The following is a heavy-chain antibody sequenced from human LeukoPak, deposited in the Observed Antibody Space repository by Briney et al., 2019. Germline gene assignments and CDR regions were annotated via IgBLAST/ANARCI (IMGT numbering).Heavy chain of an antibody. D-gene: IGHD7-27*01. V-gene: IGHV3-74*01. CDR3: AREGETWGILI. CDR2: IKTDGSSA. J-gene: IGHJ3*02. CDR1: GFTFNSHA. Sequence: GGSLRLSCAASGFTFNSHAMSWVRQAPGKGLDWVSRIKTDGSSAHYADSVRGRFTISRDNAKSTLFLQMNSLRDEDTAVYYCAREGETWGILIWGQGTMVTVSS.